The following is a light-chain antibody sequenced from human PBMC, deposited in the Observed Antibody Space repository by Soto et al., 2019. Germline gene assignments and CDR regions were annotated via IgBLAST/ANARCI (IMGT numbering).Light chain of an antibody. J-gene: IGKJ1*01. CDR1: QSVVAN. CDR2: GAS. CDR3: LQYSDWPWT. Sequence: EILMTQSPATLSVSPGERATLSCKASQSVVANLAWYQHSSGQAPRILIYGASSRDTGIPARFSGSWSETEFTLTISRLQSEDFEVYYCLQYSDWPWTFGQGTKVDIK. V-gene: IGKV3-15*01.